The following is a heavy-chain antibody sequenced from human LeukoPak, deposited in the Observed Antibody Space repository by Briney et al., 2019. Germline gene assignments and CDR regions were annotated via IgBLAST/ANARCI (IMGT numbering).Heavy chain of an antibody. Sequence: SVKVSCKASGYTFTSYAISWVRQAPGQGLEWMGGIIPIFGTANYAQKFQGRVTITADESTSTAYMELSSLRSGDTAVYYCARGPRYCSGGSCYFGYYYYGMDVWGQGTTVTVSS. J-gene: IGHJ6*02. CDR3: ARGPRYCSGGSCYFGYYYYGMDV. V-gene: IGHV1-69*13. D-gene: IGHD2-15*01. CDR2: IIPIFGTA. CDR1: GYTFTSYA.